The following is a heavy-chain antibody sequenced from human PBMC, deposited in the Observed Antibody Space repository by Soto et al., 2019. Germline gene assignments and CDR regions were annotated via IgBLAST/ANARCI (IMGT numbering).Heavy chain of an antibody. CDR1: GFTFSSYG. CDR3: ARGGWGYVLAY. V-gene: IGHV3-33*01. Sequence: QVQLVESGGGVVQPGRSLRLSCAASGFTFSSYGMHWVRQAPGKGLEWVAVIWYDGSNKYYADSVKGRFTISRDNSKNRWYRQRNSLGAENTAVYYCARGGWGYVLAYWGKETLVPVPS. CDR2: IWYDGSNK. J-gene: IGHJ4*02. D-gene: IGHD2-2*01.